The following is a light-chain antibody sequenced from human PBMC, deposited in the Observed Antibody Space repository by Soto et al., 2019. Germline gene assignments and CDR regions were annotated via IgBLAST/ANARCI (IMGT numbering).Light chain of an antibody. CDR3: QKYGSSPAT. J-gene: IGKJ1*01. Sequence: EIVMTQSPGTLSVSPGERATLSCRAGQGVTTNFAWYQQKSGQSPRLLIYDVSIRATGVPARLSGSGSGTDLNLTISSLEPEDFAVYYCQKYGSSPATCGQGTKVDIK. CDR2: DVS. CDR1: QGVTTN. V-gene: IGKV3-20*01.